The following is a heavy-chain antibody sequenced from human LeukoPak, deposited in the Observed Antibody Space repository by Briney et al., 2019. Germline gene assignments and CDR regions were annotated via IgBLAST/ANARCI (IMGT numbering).Heavy chain of an antibody. J-gene: IGHJ5*02. Sequence: GGSLRLSCAASGIAFSDSAMYWVRQAPGKGLECVSVITDSYNTYYGDSVKGRFTVSRDNSRTTLYLQMNSLRVDDTALYYCVKGACSSGCSGNHWGQGTRVIVSS. CDR2: ITDSYNT. V-gene: IGHV3-23*01. CDR3: VKGACSSGCSGNH. CDR1: GIAFSDSA. D-gene: IGHD6-19*01.